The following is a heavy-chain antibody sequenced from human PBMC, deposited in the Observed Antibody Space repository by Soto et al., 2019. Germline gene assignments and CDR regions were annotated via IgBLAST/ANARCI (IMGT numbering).Heavy chain of an antibody. CDR1: GGSFSGYY. CDR2: INHSGST. V-gene: IGHV4-34*01. CDR3: ARGGMGWLRLGDYYYYYGMDV. Sequence: SETLSLTCAVYGGSFSGYYWSWIRQPPGKGLEWIGEINHSGSTNYNPSLKSRVTISVDTSKNQFSLKLSSVTAADTAVYYCARGGMGWLRLGDYYYYYGMDVWGQGTTVTVSS. D-gene: IGHD5-12*01. J-gene: IGHJ6*02.